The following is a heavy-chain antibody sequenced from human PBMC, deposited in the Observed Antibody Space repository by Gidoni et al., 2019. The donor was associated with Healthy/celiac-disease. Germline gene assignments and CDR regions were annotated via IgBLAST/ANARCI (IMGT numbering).Heavy chain of an antibody. CDR2: FDPEDCET. CDR1: GYTLTELS. D-gene: IGHD6-19*01. Sequence: QVQLVQSGAEVKKPGASVKVSCKVSGYTLTELSMHWVRQAPGKGLEWMGGFDPEDCETIYAKKFQGRVTMDEDKSKYTAYMGLSSLRSEDTAVYYCATGVAVAGTHLDYWGQGTLVTVSS. CDR3: ATGVAVAGTHLDY. V-gene: IGHV1-24*01. J-gene: IGHJ4*02.